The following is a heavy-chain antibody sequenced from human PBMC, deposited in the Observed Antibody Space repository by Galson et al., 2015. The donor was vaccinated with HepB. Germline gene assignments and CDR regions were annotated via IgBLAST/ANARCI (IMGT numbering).Heavy chain of an antibody. CDR1: GFTFSGSA. CDR2: IRSKANSYAT. CDR3: TRHYDKVGGYFDY. V-gene: IGHV3-73*01. J-gene: IGHJ4*02. Sequence: SLRLSCAASGFTFSGSAMHWVRQASGKGLEWVGRIRSKANSYATAYAASVKGRFTISRDDSKNTAYLQMNSLKTEDTAVHYCTRHYDKVGGYFDYWGQGTLVTVSS. D-gene: IGHD3-9*01.